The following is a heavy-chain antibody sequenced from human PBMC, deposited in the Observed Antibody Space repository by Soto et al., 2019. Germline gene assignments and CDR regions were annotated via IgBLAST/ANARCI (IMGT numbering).Heavy chain of an antibody. Sequence: EVQLVESGGGLVQPGGSLRLSCAASGFTFSSYERNWVRQAPGTGPEWVSYISSSGSTIDYADSVKGRFTIPRDNAKNARYLQMNSLSAEDTAVNDCARDGGWLHNGFDYWGKGTLVTVSS. CDR3: ARDGGWLHNGFDY. J-gene: IGHJ4*02. CDR1: GFTFSSYE. V-gene: IGHV3-48*03. CDR2: ISSSGSTI. D-gene: IGHD3-16*01.